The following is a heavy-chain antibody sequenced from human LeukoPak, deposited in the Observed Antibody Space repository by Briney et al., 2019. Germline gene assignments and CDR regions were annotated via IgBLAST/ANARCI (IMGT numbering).Heavy chain of an antibody. Sequence: GSLRLSCAASGFTFSDYYINWIRQAPGKGLEWLSYISGNGRFIEYADSVKGRFTISRDNAQNLLYLQMNSLRAEDTAIYYCARDLNTGMDVWGRGTTVTVSS. CDR2: ISGNGRFI. J-gene: IGHJ6*02. V-gene: IGHV3-11*01. CDR3: ARDLNTGMDV. CDR1: GFTFSDYY. D-gene: IGHD2/OR15-2a*01.